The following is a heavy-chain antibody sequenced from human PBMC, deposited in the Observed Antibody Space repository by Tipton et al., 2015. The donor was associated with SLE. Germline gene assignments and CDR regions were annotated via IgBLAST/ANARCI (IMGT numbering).Heavy chain of an antibody. CDR2: VYPGDSDT. CDR3: ARQDQRGYYYYGMDV. CDR1: GYSVNTNW. Sequence: VQLVQSGAEVKKPGESLKISCKGSGYSVNTNWIGWVRQIPGKGLEWMGLVYPGDSDTKYSPPFQGQVTISADNSISTAYLHWNSLKASDTAMYYCARQDQRGYYYYGMDVWGQGTTVTVS. V-gene: IGHV5-51*01. J-gene: IGHJ6*02. D-gene: IGHD3-3*01.